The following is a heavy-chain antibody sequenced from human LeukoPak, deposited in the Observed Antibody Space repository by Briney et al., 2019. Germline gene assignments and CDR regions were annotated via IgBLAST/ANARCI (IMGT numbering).Heavy chain of an antibody. J-gene: IGHJ3*02. Sequence: QGNEWVGWINPNSGDTHSAQNFQGRVTMTRDTSISTASMDLSRLRSDDTAVYYCARAPKNDAYDIWGRGTMVTVSS. CDR3: ARAPKNDAYDI. V-gene: IGHV1-2*02. CDR2: INPNSGDT.